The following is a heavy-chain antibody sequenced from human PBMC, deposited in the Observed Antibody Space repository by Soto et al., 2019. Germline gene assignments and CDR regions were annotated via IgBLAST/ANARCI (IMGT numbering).Heavy chain of an antibody. CDR3: ASSELITDFWSGYFAVYGMDV. J-gene: IGHJ6*02. CDR1: GGSISSSSYY. Sequence: SETLSLTCTVSGGSISSSSYYWGWIRQPPGKGLEWIGSIYYSGGTYYNPSLKSRVTISVDTSKNQFSLKLSSVTAADTAVYYCASSELITDFWSGYFAVYGMDVWGQGTTVTVSS. CDR2: IYYSGGT. D-gene: IGHD3-3*01. V-gene: IGHV4-39*01.